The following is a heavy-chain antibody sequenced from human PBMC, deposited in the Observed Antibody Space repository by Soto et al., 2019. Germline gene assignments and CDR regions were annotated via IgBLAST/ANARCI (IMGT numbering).Heavy chain of an antibody. CDR2: IYSGGST. D-gene: IGHD1-20*01. CDR1: GFTVSSNY. CDR3: ARASFITGATSRDKKRYYYGMDV. V-gene: IGHV3-53*01. Sequence: GGSLRLSCAASGFTVSSNYMSWVRQAPGKGLERVSVIYSGGSTYYADSVKGRFTISRDNSKNTLYLQMNSLRAEDTAVYYCARASFITGATSRDKKRYYYGMDVWGQGTTVTVSS. J-gene: IGHJ6*02.